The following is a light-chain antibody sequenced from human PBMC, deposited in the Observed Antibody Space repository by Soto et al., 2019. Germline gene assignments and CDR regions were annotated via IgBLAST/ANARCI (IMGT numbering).Light chain of an antibody. Sequence: IQRTQCPSSPSASIGDTITIISRASQNIDRYLTWYQQKEGRAPQLLMFAAANLESGVPSRFRGSGSGTDFTLTISSLQPEDFATYYCQQYNNWPITFGQGTRLEIK. CDR3: QQYNNWPIT. J-gene: IGKJ5*01. CDR2: AAA. CDR1: QNIDRY. V-gene: IGKV1D-13*01.